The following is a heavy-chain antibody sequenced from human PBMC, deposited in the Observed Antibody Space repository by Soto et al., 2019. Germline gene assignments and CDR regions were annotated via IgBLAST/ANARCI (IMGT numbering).Heavy chain of an antibody. V-gene: IGHV4-34*01. Sequence: NPSDTLSLTCAVYGGSFSGYYWTWIRQPPGTGLEWIGEINHSGSTNYNPSLKSRVTISVDTSKNQFSLKLTSVTAADTAVYYCARDKITADFDNWGQGTLLTISS. CDR2: INHSGST. D-gene: IGHD3-10*01. CDR3: ARDKITADFDN. CDR1: GGSFSGYY. J-gene: IGHJ4*02.